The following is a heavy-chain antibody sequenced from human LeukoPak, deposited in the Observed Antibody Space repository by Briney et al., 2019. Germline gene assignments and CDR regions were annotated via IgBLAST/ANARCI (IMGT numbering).Heavy chain of an antibody. J-gene: IGHJ4*02. CDR2: FYYTGTI. CDR3: GGNNFYYFAY. CDR1: GGSISSGTYY. Sequence: SETLSLTCTVSGGSISSGTYYWGWIRQPPGKGLEWIGSFYYTGTIYYNPSLKSRVTISVETSKNQFSLKLTSVTAADTAVYYCGGNNFYYFAYWGQGSLVTVSS. V-gene: IGHV4-39*01. D-gene: IGHD5-24*01.